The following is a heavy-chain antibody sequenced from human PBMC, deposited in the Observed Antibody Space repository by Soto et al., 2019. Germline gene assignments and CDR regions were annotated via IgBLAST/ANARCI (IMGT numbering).Heavy chain of an antibody. CDR2: IYYSGST. J-gene: IGHJ3*02. Sequence: QVQLQESGPGLVKPSQTLSLTCTVSGGSISSGGYYWSWIRQHPGKGLEWIGYIYYSGSTYYNPSLKSRVTISVDTSKNQFSLKLSSVTAADTAVYYCARDVTYDSSGYEDAFDIWGQGTMVTVSS. V-gene: IGHV4-31*03. CDR3: ARDVTYDSSGYEDAFDI. CDR1: GGSISSGGYY. D-gene: IGHD3-22*01.